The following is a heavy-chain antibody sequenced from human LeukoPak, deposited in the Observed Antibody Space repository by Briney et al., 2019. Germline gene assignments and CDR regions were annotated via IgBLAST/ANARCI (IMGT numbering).Heavy chain of an antibody. Sequence: PSEALSLTCAVYGGSFSDYYWSWIRQSPLKGLEWIGEINHSGNTNHNPSLKSRVTISVDTSKNQFALKLSSVTAADTAVYYCATNRSWSGYSSWGQGTLVTVSS. V-gene: IGHV4-34*01. D-gene: IGHD3-3*01. J-gene: IGHJ4*02. CDR1: GGSFSDYY. CDR2: INHSGNT. CDR3: ATNRSWSGYSS.